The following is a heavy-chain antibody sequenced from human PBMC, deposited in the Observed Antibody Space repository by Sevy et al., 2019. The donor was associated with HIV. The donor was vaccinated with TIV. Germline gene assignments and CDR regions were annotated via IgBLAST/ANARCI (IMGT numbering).Heavy chain of an antibody. CDR2: VYSGGSR. V-gene: IGHV3-53*01. Sequence: GGSLRLSCAASGFTVSSNYMSWVRQAPGKGLEWVSVVYSGGSRYYADSVRGRFSISRDNSENTLYLQMNSLRAEDTAVYYCAREADYYGSGSSYYFDYWGQGILVTVSS. J-gene: IGHJ4*02. CDR3: AREADYYGSGSSYYFDY. CDR1: GFTVSSNY. D-gene: IGHD3-10*01.